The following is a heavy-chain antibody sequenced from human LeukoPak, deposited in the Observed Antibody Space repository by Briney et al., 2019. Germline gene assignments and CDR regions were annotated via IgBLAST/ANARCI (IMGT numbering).Heavy chain of an antibody. V-gene: IGHV3-30*18. Sequence: GGSLRLSCAASGFTFGSFGMNWVRQAPGKGLEWVAVISYDGSNKYYADSVKGRFTISRDNFKNTLFLQMNSLRADDTAVYYCAKDIDYWGQGTLVTVSS. CDR3: AKDIDY. CDR1: GFTFGSFG. CDR2: ISYDGSNK. J-gene: IGHJ4*02.